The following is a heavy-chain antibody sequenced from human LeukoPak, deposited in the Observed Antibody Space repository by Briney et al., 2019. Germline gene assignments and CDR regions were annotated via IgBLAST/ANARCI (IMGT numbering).Heavy chain of an antibody. D-gene: IGHD3-3*01. J-gene: IGHJ3*02. CDR2: INPNSGGT. Sequence: ASVKVSCKASGYTFSDYYIHWVRQAPGQGLEWMGWINPNSGGTNYEQKFQGRVTMTRDTSISTAYMELSRLRSDDTAVYYCARPRGDYDFWSGYYSTREDAFDIWGQGTMVTVSS. CDR3: ARPRGDYDFWSGYYSTREDAFDI. V-gene: IGHV1-2*02. CDR1: GYTFSDYY.